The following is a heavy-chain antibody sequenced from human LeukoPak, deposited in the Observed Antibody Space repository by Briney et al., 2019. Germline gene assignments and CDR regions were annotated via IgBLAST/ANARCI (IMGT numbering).Heavy chain of an antibody. CDR3: ARGPPRKPNFDY. Sequence: ASVKVSCKASGGTFSSYAISWVRQAPGQGLEWMGGIIPIFGTANYAQKFQGRVTITADESTSTAYMELSSLRSEDTAVYYCARGPPRKPNFDYWGQGTLVTVSS. CDR2: IIPIFGTA. V-gene: IGHV1-69*13. CDR1: GGTFSSYA. J-gene: IGHJ4*02.